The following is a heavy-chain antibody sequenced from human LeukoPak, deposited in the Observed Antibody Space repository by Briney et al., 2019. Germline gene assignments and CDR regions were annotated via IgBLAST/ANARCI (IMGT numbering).Heavy chain of an antibody. J-gene: IGHJ4*02. CDR1: EFTFSSYD. CDR3: RAAGTSERDY. V-gene: IGHV3-64D*06. CDR2: ISSNGGTI. Sequence: GGSLRLSCSASEFTFSSYDMHWVRQAPGKGLEYVSAISSNGGTIYYADSVKGRFTISRDNFKNTLYLQMSSLRAEDKAVYYCRAAGTSERDYWGQGTLVTVSS. D-gene: IGHD6-13*01.